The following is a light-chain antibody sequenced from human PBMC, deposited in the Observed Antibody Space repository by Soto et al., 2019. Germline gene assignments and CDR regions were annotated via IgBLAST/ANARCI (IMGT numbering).Light chain of an antibody. CDR2: EVS. Sequence: QSALTQPASVSGSPGQSITISCTGTSRDVGGYNYVSWYQQHPGKAPKVMIYEVSNRPSGVSNRFSGSKSGNTASLTISGLQAEDEADCYCSSYTSSSTWVFGGGTKVTVL. J-gene: IGLJ3*02. CDR3: SSYTSSSTWV. V-gene: IGLV2-14*01. CDR1: SRDVGGYNY.